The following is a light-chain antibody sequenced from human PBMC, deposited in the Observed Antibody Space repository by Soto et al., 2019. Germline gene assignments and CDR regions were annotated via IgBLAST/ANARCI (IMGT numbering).Light chain of an antibody. J-gene: IGLJ1*01. CDR2: EVN. V-gene: IGLV2-8*01. Sequence: QSVLTQPPSASGSPGQSVTISCTGTSSDVGGYNYVSWYQQHPGKAPKLIIYEVNKRPSGVPDRFSGSKSGNTASLTVSGLQAEDEAHYYCSSYAGSYNLGVFGTGTKVTVL. CDR3: SSYAGSYNLGV. CDR1: SSDVGGYNY.